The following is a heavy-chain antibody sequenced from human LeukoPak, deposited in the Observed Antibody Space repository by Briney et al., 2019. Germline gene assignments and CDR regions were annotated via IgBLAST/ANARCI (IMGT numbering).Heavy chain of an antibody. CDR1: GFTVSSNY. V-gene: IGHV3-66*01. D-gene: IGHD4-17*01. CDR2: IYSGGST. CDR3: ARDDYGDYGLIDY. J-gene: IGHJ4*02. Sequence: PGGSLRLSCAASGFTVSSNYMSWVRQAPGKGLEWVSVIYSGGSTYYADSVKGRFTISRDNSKKTLYLQMNSLRAEDTAVYYCARDDYGDYGLIDYWGQGTLVTVSS.